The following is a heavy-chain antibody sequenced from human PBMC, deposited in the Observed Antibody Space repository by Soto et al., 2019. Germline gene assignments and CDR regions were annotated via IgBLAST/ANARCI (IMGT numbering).Heavy chain of an antibody. CDR3: VREGRSSTSCNTGCAFDI. V-gene: IGHV3-11*01. Sequence: QVQLVESGGALVKPGGSLRLSCAASGFTSWEYDMSWIRQAPGKGIEWVSYISRSGNTMYYGDYVKGRFTISRDKAEKSLFLQMISLRAEDTAVYYCVREGRSSTSCNTGCAFDIWGQGTIVTVS. CDR1: GFTSWEYD. J-gene: IGHJ3*02. D-gene: IGHD2-2*02. CDR2: ISRSGNTM.